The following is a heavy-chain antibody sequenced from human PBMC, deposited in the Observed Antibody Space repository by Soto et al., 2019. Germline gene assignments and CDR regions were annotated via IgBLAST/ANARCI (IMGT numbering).Heavy chain of an antibody. CDR1: GDTFSSYS. CDR3: ARDDGWNYRYYDMEV. CDR2: IIPVFGSA. Sequence: QVQLVQSGAEVKKPGSSVKVSCKASGDTFSSYSITWVRQAPGQGLEWMGGIIPVFGSANYAQKFQGRVTITADESTSTAYMELISLRSQDTAVYFCARDDGWNYRYYDMEVWGQGTTVTVSS. J-gene: IGHJ6*02. D-gene: IGHD1-7*01. V-gene: IGHV1-69*01.